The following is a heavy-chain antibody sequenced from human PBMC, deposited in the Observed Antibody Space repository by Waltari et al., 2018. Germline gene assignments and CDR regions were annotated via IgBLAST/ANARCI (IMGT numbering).Heavy chain of an antibody. V-gene: IGHV1-69*01. J-gene: IGHJ4*02. D-gene: IGHD3-16*02. CDR2: IIPIFGTA. CDR1: GGTFSSYA. Sequence: QVQLVQSGAEVKKPGSSVKVSCKASGGTFSSYAISWVRQAPGQGLEWMGGIIPIFGTANYAQKFQGRVTITADESTSTAYMELSSLRSEDTAVYYCAVGERTDPSYVWGSYRLNIDYWGQGTLVTVSS. CDR3: AVGERTDPSYVWGSYRLNIDY.